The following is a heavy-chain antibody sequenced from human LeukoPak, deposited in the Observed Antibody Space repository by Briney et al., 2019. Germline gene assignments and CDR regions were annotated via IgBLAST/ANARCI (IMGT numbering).Heavy chain of an antibody. D-gene: IGHD3-22*01. CDR2: INAYNGNT. Sequence: GASVKVSCKASGYTFTSYGISWVRQAPGQGLEWMGWINAYNGNTNYAQKLQGRVTMTTDTSTSTAYMELRSLRSDDTAAYYCARATDYYDSSGYPFDPWGQGTLVTVSS. CDR1: GYTFTSYG. J-gene: IGHJ5*02. CDR3: ARATDYYDSSGYPFDP. V-gene: IGHV1-18*01.